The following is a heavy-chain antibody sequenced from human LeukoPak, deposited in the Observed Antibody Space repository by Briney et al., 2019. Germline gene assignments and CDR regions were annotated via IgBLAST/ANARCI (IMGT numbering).Heavy chain of an antibody. CDR3: ARGNLKGYYDSSGYLEGVFDY. CDR1: GFTFSSYW. D-gene: IGHD3-22*01. CDR2: INSDGSST. J-gene: IGHJ4*02. Sequence: GGSLRLSCAASGFTFSSYWMHWVRQAPGKGLVWASRINSDGSSTSYADSVKGRFTISRDNAKNTLYLQMNSLRAEDTAVYYCARGNLKGYYDSSGYLEGVFDYWGQGTLVTVSS. V-gene: IGHV3-74*01.